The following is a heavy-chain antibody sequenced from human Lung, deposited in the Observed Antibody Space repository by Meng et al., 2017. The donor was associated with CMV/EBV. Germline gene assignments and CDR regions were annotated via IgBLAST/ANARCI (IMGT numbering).Heavy chain of an antibody. CDR3: ARGPRADGYYDILTGYRSPYYFDY. V-gene: IGHV1-2*06. CDR2: INPNSGGT. D-gene: IGHD3-9*01. J-gene: IGHJ4*02. CDR1: Y. Sequence: YMHWVRQAPGQGLEWMGRINPNSGGTNYAQKFQGRVTMTRDTSISTAYMELSRLGSDDTAVYYCARGPRADGYYDILTGYRSPYYFDYWGQGTLVTVSS.